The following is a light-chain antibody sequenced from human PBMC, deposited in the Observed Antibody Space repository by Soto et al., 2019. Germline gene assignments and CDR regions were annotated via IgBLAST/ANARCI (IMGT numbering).Light chain of an antibody. CDR2: GAS. V-gene: IGKV3-20*01. Sequence: EIVLTQSPGTLSLSQGERATLSCRASQSFSSSYLAWYQQKPGQAPRLLIYGASSRATGIPDRFSGSGSGTDFPLTISSLEPEDFAVYYCQHYGSALFTFGPGTKVDVK. CDR1: QSFSSSY. CDR3: QHYGSALFT. J-gene: IGKJ3*01.